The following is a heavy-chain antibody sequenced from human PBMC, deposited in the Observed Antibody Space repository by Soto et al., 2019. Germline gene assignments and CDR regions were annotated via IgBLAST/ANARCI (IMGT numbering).Heavy chain of an antibody. D-gene: IGHD3-22*01. CDR3: AIKTYDYDSSGYPGNWFDP. Sequence: SETLSLTCAVSGYSISSGYYWGWIRQPPGKGLEWIGSIYHSGSTYYNPSLKSRVTISVDTSKNQFSLKLSSVTAADTAVYYCAIKTYDYDSSGYPGNWFDPWGRGTLVTVS. V-gene: IGHV4-38-2*01. CDR1: GYSISSGYY. J-gene: IGHJ5*02. CDR2: IYHSGST.